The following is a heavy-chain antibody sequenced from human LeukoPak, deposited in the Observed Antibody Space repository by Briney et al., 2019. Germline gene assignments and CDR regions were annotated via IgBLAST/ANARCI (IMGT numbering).Heavy chain of an antibody. CDR2: IYYSGST. J-gene: IGHJ5*02. D-gene: IGHD2-2*01. Sequence: SETLSLTCAVYGGSFSGYYWGWIRQPPGKGLEWIGSIYYSGSTYYNPSLKSRVTISVDTSKNQFSLKLSSVTAADTAVYYCATDIVVVPAAPPGGFDPWGQGTLVTVSS. CDR1: GGSFSGYY. V-gene: IGHV4-39*01. CDR3: ATDIVVVPAAPPGGFDP.